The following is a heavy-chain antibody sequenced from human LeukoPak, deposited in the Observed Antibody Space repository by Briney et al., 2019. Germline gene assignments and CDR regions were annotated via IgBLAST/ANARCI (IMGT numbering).Heavy chain of an antibody. Sequence: PSETLSLTCTVSGGSISSSCYYWGWIRQPPGKGLEWIGSIYYSGSTYYNPSLKSRVTISVDTSKNQFSLKLSSVTAADTAVYYCARGPTHNFDWLLRGEGFDYWGQGTLVTVSS. CDR3: ARGPTHNFDWLLRGEGFDY. J-gene: IGHJ4*02. V-gene: IGHV4-39*07. D-gene: IGHD3-9*01. CDR2: IYYSGST. CDR1: GGSISSSCYY.